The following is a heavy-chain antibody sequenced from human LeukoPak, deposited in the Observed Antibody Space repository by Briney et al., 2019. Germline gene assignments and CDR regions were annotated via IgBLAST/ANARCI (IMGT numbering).Heavy chain of an antibody. D-gene: IGHD2-15*01. V-gene: IGHV3-11*05. J-gene: IGHJ4*02. Sequence: PGGSLRLSCAASGFTFSDYYMSWVRQAPGKGLEWVSYISSTSTYTNYADSVKGRFTISRDNAKNSPYLQMNSLRAEDTAVYYCAKEFCSGGSCNLDYWGQGTLVTVSS. CDR2: ISSTSTYT. CDR3: AKEFCSGGSCNLDY. CDR1: GFTFSDYY.